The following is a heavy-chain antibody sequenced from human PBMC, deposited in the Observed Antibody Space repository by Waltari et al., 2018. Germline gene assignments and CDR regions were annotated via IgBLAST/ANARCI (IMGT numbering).Heavy chain of an antibody. D-gene: IGHD2-15*01. V-gene: IGHV3-53*03. CDR2: VYVTGNT. CDR1: GFTVNSNY. Sequence: EVQLVESGGDLIQPGGSLRLSCAASGFTVNSNYINWVRQSPGKGLEWVSVVYVTGNTDYADSVKGRFTTTRDNSKNTVYLQMDSLRVEETAMYYCARRLVVAGTLDVFDLWGQGTRVIVSS. CDR3: ARRLVVAGTLDVFDL. J-gene: IGHJ3*01.